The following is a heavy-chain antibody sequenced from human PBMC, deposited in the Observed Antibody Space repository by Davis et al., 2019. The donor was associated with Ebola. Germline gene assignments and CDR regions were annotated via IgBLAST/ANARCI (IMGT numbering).Heavy chain of an antibody. CDR2: ISRGGSPI. D-gene: IGHD3/OR15-3a*01. CDR3: VRDDEDRGAHADF. V-gene: IGHV3-48*02. Sequence: PGGSLRLSCAASGFSFSNYAMNWFRQAPGKGLEWISYISRGGSPIYYADSVQGRFTISRDNAKYSLYLQMNSLRDEDTAVYFCVRDDEDRGAHADFWGQGTLVTVSS. J-gene: IGHJ4*02. CDR1: GFSFSNYA.